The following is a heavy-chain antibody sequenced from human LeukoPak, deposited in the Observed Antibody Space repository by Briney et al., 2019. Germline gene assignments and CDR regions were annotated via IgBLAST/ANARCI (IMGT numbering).Heavy chain of an antibody. CDR2: IYYSGST. CDR1: GGSISSSSYY. Sequence: SETLSLTCTVPGGSISSSSYYWGWIRQPPGKGLEWIGSIYYSGSTYYNPSPKSRVTISVDTSKNQFSLKLSSVTAADTAVYYCSTSCYAGDYWGQGTLVTVSS. D-gene: IGHD2-2*01. J-gene: IGHJ4*02. V-gene: IGHV4-39*01. CDR3: STSCYAGDY.